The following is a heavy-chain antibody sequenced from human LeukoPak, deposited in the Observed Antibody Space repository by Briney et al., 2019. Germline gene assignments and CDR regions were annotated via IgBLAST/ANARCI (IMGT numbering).Heavy chain of an antibody. CDR2: IYYGGST. J-gene: IGHJ4*02. D-gene: IGHD1-26*01. CDR1: GGSISSYY. Sequence: SETLSLTCTVSGGSISSYYWSWIRQPPGKGLEWIGYIYYGGSTSYNPSLKSRVTISVDTSKNQLSLKLSSVTAADTAVYYCARYHRGSYYFDYWGQGTLVTVSS. V-gene: IGHV4-59*01. CDR3: ARYHRGSYYFDY.